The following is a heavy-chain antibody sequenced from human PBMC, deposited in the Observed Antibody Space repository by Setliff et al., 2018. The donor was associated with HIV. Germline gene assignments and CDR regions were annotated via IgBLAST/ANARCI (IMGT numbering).Heavy chain of an antibody. V-gene: IGHV1-69*13. CDR3: ARGVDGSYRKFFDN. CDR2: IMPIFGTA. CDR1: GGSFSSYG. Sequence: GASVKVSCKASGGSFSSYGLSWVRQAPGQGLEWMGGIMPIFGTANYAQKFQGRVTIIADASTNTVNMELSSLRSEATAVYYCARGVDGSYRKFFDNWGQGTLVTVSS. J-gene: IGHJ4*02. D-gene: IGHD1-26*01.